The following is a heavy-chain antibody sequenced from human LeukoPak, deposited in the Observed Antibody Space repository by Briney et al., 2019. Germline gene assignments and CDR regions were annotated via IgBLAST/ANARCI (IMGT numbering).Heavy chain of an antibody. Sequence: GASVKVSCKASGYTFTGYYMHWVRQAPGQGLEGMGRINPNSGGTNYAQKFQGRVTMTRDTSISTAYMELSRLRSDDTAVYYCARFLTLGYYDSSGYDYWGQGTLVTVSS. D-gene: IGHD3-22*01. J-gene: IGHJ4*02. CDR3: ARFLTLGYYDSSGYDY. CDR1: GYTFTGYY. V-gene: IGHV1-2*06. CDR2: INPNSGGT.